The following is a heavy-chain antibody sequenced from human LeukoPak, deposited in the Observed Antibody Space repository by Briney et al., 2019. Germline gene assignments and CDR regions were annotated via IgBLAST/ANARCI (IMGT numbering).Heavy chain of an antibody. CDR1: GFTFGSYA. Sequence: PGGSLRLSCAASGFTFGSYAMSWVRQAPGKGLEWVSAISGSGGSTYYADSVKGRFTISRDNSKNTLYLQMNSLRAEDTAVYYCAKFASLLRYFDWLPPYGMDVWGQGTTVTVSS. V-gene: IGHV3-23*01. CDR3: AKFASLLRYFDWLPPYGMDV. CDR2: ISGSGGST. J-gene: IGHJ6*02. D-gene: IGHD3-9*01.